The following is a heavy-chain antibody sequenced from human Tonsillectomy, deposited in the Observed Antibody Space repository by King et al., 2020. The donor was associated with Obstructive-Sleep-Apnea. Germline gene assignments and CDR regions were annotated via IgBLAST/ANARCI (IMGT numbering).Heavy chain of an antibody. CDR1: GFTFSSYG. V-gene: IGHV3-30*02. Sequence: VQLVESGGGVVQPGRSLRLSCAASGFTFSSYGMHWVRQAPGKGLEWVAFIRYDGSNKYYADSVKGRFTISRDNSKNTLYLQMNSLRAEDTAVYYCATAFNLRAGLGCPNYYYYYGMDVWGQGTTVTVSS. CDR2: IRYDGSNK. J-gene: IGHJ6*02. CDR3: ATAFNLRAGLGCPNYYYYYGMDV. D-gene: IGHD3-16*01.